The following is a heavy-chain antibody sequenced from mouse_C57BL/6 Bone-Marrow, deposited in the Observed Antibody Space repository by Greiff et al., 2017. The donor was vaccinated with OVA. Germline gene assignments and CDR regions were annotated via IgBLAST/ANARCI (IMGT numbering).Heavy chain of an antibody. V-gene: IGHV1-80*01. J-gene: IGHJ2*01. CDR2: IYPGDGDT. D-gene: IGHD2-2*01. CDR1: GYAFSSYW. CDR3: ARWGVMVTTDYFDY. Sequence: VQLQQSGAELVKPGASVKISCKASGYAFSSYWMNWVKQRPGKGLEWIGQIYPGDGDTNYNGKFKGKATLTADKSSSTAYMQLSSLTSEDSAVYFCARWGVMVTTDYFDYWGQGTTLTVSP.